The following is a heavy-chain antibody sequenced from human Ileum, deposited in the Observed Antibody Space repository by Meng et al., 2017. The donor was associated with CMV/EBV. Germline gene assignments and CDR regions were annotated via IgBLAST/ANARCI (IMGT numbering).Heavy chain of an antibody. CDR2: IKQDGSDK. D-gene: IGHD2-21*01. J-gene: IGHJ1*01. Sequence: GESLKISCAASGFTFSTSWMSWVRQAPGRGLEWVANIKQDGSDKFYVGSVEGRFTVSRDNTKNTVYLQMNSLRVEDTAVYYCARATSPPYWGRPNCYLATEYFEHWGQGSLVTVSS. CDR3: ARATSPPYWGRPNCYLATEYFEH. CDR1: GFTFSTSW. V-gene: IGHV3-7*01.